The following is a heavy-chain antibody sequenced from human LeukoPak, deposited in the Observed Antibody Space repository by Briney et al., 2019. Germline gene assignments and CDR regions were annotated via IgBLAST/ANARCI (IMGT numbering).Heavy chain of an antibody. CDR2: ISAYNGNT. V-gene: IGHV1-18*01. J-gene: IGHJ5*02. Sequence: GASVKVSCKASGYTFNSYGISWVRQAPGQGLEWMGWISAYNGNTNYAQKLQGRVTMTTDTSTSTAYMELRSLRSDDTAVYYCARDPTLYSNYGFDPWGQGTLVTVSS. D-gene: IGHD4-11*01. CDR1: GYTFNSYG. CDR3: ARDPTLYSNYGFDP.